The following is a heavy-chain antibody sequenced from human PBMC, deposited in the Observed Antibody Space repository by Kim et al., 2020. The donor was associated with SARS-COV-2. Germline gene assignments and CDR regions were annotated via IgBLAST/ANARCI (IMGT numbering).Heavy chain of an antibody. CDR2: IWYDGSNK. D-gene: IGHD5-12*01. J-gene: IGHJ6*02. Sequence: GGSLRLSCAASGFTFSSYGMHWVRQAPGKGLEWVAVIWYDGSNKYYADSVKGRFTISRDNSKNTLYLQMNSLRAEDTAVYYCAKDPLPDIVATITDYYYGMDVWGQGTTVTVSS. V-gene: IGHV3-33*06. CDR3: AKDPLPDIVATITDYYYGMDV. CDR1: GFTFSSYG.